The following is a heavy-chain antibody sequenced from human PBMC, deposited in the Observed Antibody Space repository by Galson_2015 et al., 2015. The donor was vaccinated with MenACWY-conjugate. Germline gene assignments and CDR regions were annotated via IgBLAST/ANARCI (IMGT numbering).Heavy chain of an antibody. CDR3: ARAKEQWLSKTFDV. V-gene: IGHV3-7*01. D-gene: IGHD6-19*01. Sequence: SLRLSCATSGFTFSNSWMGWVRQAPGKGLEWVANIKHDGSGKFYVDSVKGRFIISRDNAKNSLYLRMDSLRAEDTAVYFCARAKEQWLSKTFDVWGQGTLVTVSS. CDR1: GFTFSNSW. CDR2: IKHDGSGK. J-gene: IGHJ3*01.